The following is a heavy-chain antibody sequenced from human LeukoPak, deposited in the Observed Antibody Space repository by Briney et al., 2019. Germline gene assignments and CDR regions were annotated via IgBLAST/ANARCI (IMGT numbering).Heavy chain of an antibody. J-gene: IGHJ6*03. V-gene: IGHV4-30-4*07. CDR1: GGSISSGGYS. CDR2: IYYSGST. Sequence: PSETLSFTCAVSGGSISSGGYSWSWIRQPPGKGLEWIGYIYYSGSTYYNPSLKSRVTISVDTSKNQFSLKLSSVTAADTAVCYCARGKNTYYYYMDVWGKGTTVTVSS. CDR3: ARGKNTYYYYMDV.